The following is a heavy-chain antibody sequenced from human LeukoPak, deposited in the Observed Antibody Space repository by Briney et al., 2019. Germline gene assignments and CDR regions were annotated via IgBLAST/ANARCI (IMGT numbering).Heavy chain of an antibody. CDR3: ATVPHCSGGSCSIGQIFY. J-gene: IGHJ4*02. D-gene: IGHD2-15*01. V-gene: IGHV1-24*01. Sequence: GASVKVSCKVSGYTLTELSMHWVRQAPGKGLEWMGGFDPEDGETIYAQKFQGRVTMTEDTSTDTAYMGLSSLRSEDTAVYYCATVPHCSGGSCSIGQIFYWGQGTLVTVSS. CDR1: GYTLTELS. CDR2: FDPEDGET.